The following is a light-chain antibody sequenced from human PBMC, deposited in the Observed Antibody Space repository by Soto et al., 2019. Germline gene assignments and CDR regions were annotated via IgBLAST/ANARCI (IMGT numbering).Light chain of an antibody. CDR1: QNIRNW. Sequence: KMSQSPSTLSASIGDSVTITCRASQNIRNWLAWYQQKPGKAPNLLIYTASTLQSGVPSRFSGSGSGTEFPLTISSLQPDDFATYYCQQYNSYWTFGQRTKVAI. J-gene: IGKJ1*01. V-gene: IGKV1-5*01. CDR2: TAS. CDR3: QQYNSYWT.